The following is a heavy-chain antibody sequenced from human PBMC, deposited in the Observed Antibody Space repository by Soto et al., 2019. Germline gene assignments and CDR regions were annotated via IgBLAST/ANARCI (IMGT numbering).Heavy chain of an antibody. Sequence: SQTLSLTCVISGDSVSSNSAAWNWIRQSPSRGLEWLGRTYYRSKWFNNYALSVKSRITINPDTSKNQFSLQLNSLRSDDTAIYYCVRDLGQQAYSFEYWGQGTVVTVSS. V-gene: IGHV6-1*01. J-gene: IGHJ4*02. CDR1: GDSVSSNSAA. CDR3: VRDLGQQAYSFEY. D-gene: IGHD6-13*01. CDR2: TYYRSKWFN.